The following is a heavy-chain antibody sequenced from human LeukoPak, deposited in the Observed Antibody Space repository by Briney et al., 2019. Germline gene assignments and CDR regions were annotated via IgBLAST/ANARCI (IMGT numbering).Heavy chain of an antibody. CDR1: GGSISSGDYY. CDR2: TYNSGNT. V-gene: IGHV4-30-4*01. Sequence: SQTLSLTCTVSGGSISSGDYYWSWIRQPPGKGLEWIGYTYNSGNTYYNPSFGSRVTISTDTSMNQFFLKSHSVTAADTTVYYCARSSGWRDAFDFWGRGTMVTVSS. J-gene: IGHJ3*01. D-gene: IGHD6-19*01. CDR3: ARSSGWRDAFDF.